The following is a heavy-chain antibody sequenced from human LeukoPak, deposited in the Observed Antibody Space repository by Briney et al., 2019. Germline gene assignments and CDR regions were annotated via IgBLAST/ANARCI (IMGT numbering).Heavy chain of an antibody. V-gene: IGHV3-23*01. Sequence: GGSLRLSCLTSGFTFSTNAMSWVRQAPGKGLEWISGISGSGASTYYADSVTGRFTISRDNSRNKLYLQMNSLRGDDTAVYYCAKDVGKWESLHFFDYWGQGTLVTVSS. CDR3: AKDVGKWESLHFFDY. CDR1: GFTFSTNA. D-gene: IGHD1-26*01. J-gene: IGHJ4*02. CDR2: ISGSGAST.